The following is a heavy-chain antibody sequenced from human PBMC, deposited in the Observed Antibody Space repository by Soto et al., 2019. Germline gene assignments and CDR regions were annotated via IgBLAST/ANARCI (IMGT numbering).Heavy chain of an antibody. D-gene: IGHD4-17*01. CDR2: INHSGST. J-gene: IGHJ4*02. CDR1: GGSFSGYY. CDR3: ARGRVRSLDI. V-gene: IGHV4-34*01. Sequence: SETLSLTCAVYGGSFSGYYWSWIRQPPGKGLEWIGEINHSGSTNYNPSLKSRVTISVDTSKNQFSLKLSSVTAADTAVYYCARGRVRSLDIWGQGTLVTVSS.